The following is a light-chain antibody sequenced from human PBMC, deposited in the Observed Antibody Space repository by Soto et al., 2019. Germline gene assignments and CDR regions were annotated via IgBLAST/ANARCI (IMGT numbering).Light chain of an antibody. CDR1: SSDVGGYNY. Sequence: QSVLTQPASVSGSPGQSITISCTGTSSDVGGYNYVSWHQHHPGKAPKLIIFGVYDRPSGVSDRFSGSKSGNTASLTIFGLQLEDEAVYYCSSYTSGSTLPWVFGTGTKVTAL. CDR3: SSYTSGSTLPWV. V-gene: IGLV2-14*01. CDR2: GVY. J-gene: IGLJ1*01.